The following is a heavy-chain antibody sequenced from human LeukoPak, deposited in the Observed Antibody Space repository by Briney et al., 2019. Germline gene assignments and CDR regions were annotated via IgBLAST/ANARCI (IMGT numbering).Heavy chain of an antibody. CDR2: ISWNSGSI. Sequence: GGSLRLSCAASGFTFDDYAMHWVRQAPGKGLEWVSGISWNSGSIGYADSVKGRFTISRDNAKNSLYLQMNNLRAEDTALYYCAKDRYSSGYYYLDYWGQGTLVTVSS. CDR1: GFTFDDYA. D-gene: IGHD3-22*01. J-gene: IGHJ4*02. CDR3: AKDRYSSGYYYLDY. V-gene: IGHV3-9*01.